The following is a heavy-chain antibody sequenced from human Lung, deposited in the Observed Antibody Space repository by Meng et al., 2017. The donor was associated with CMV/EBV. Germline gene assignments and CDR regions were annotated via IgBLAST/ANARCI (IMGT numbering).Heavy chain of an antibody. J-gene: IGHJ4*02. CDR1: GGSISSGDYY. D-gene: IGHD6-19*01. CDR2: VYYTGRA. V-gene: IGHV4-39*07. Sequence: ESLKISCIVSGGSISSGDYYWGWIRQSPGKALEWIGSVYYTGRADYSPSLKNRVTISVDTSRNQFSLNLHSVTAADTAVYHCARVRAVGGPYYFDYWGQGTXVTVSS. CDR3: ARVRAVGGPYYFDY.